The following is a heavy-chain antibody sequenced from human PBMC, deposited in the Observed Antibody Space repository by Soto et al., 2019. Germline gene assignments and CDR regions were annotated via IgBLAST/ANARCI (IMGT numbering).Heavy chain of an antibody. Sequence: ETLSLTCTVSGGSVNSGTYYWSWIRQPPGKGLEWIGNIYYSESTNYNPSLRSRITISVDSSKNQFSLKLSSVTAADTAVYYCARERWDSSGRYGMDVWGQGTTVTVSS. J-gene: IGHJ6*02. D-gene: IGHD6-19*01. CDR2: IYYSEST. V-gene: IGHV4-61*01. CDR1: GGSVNSGTYY. CDR3: ARERWDSSGRYGMDV.